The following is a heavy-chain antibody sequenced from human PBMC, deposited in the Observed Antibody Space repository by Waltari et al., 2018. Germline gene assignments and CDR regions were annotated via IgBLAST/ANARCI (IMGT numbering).Heavy chain of an antibody. CDR3: AGWDATRAFRI. J-gene: IGHJ3*01. CDR2: IRSDGVIK. Sequence: QVQLVESGGGVVQPGGSLRLSCAASGFDFSRSGMHWVRQAPGEGLGRVAYIRSDGVIKYYGCSVKGRFTIARAESKSTLYLQMDSLRSEDTAVYYCAGWDATRAFRIWGRGTMVIVSS. V-gene: IGHV3-30*02. D-gene: IGHD2-15*01. CDR1: GFDFSRSG.